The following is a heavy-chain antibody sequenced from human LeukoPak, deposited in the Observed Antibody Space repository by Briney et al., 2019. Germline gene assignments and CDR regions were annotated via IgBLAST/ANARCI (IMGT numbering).Heavy chain of an antibody. CDR1: GGSISSYY. CDR3: ARVGYCTNGVCGYFDY. D-gene: IGHD2-8*01. CDR2: IYYSGST. J-gene: IGHJ4*02. V-gene: IGHV4-59*01. Sequence: PSETLSLTCTVSGGSISSYYWSWIRQPPGKGLEWIGYIYYSGSTNYNPSLKSRVTISVDTSKNQFSLKLSSVTAADTAVYYCARVGYCTNGVCGYFDYWGQGTLVTVSS.